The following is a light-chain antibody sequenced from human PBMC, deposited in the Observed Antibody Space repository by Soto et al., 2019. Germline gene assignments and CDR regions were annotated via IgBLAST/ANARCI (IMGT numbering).Light chain of an antibody. V-gene: IGKV4-1*01. CDR2: WAS. Sequence: DIVMTQSPDSLAVSLGERATINCKSSQSIFYSSINKNYLAWYQQRPGQPPKLLIYWASTRESGVPDRFSGSGSGTDFTLTISSLQADDVAVYYCQQYYSTPYTFGQGTNLEIK. CDR3: QQYYSTPYT. CDR1: QSIFYSSINKNY. J-gene: IGKJ2*01.